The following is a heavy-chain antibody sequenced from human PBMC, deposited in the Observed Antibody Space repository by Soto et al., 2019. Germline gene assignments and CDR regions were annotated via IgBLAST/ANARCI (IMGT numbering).Heavy chain of an antibody. Sequence: ASVKVSCKASGYTFTCYYMRWVRQAPGQGLEWMGWINPNSGGTNYAQKFQGWVTMTRDTSISTAYMELSRLRSDDTAVYYCARTNCSGGSCDRFDPWGQGTLVTVSS. CDR1: GYTFTCYY. J-gene: IGHJ5*02. CDR3: ARTNCSGGSCDRFDP. D-gene: IGHD2-15*01. CDR2: INPNSGGT. V-gene: IGHV1-2*04.